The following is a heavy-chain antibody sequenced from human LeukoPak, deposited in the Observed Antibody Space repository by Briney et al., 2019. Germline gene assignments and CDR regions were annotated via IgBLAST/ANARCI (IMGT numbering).Heavy chain of an antibody. J-gene: IGHJ4*02. CDR2: ISGSGGSI. D-gene: IGHD3-9*01. CDR3: AKDRGDILSLFDY. Sequence: GGSLRLSCAASGFTFSSYAMSWVRQAPGKGLEWVSAISGSGGSIYYADSVKGRFTISRDNSKNTLYLQMNSLRAEDTAVYYCAKDRGDILSLFDYWGQGTLVTVSS. V-gene: IGHV3-23*01. CDR1: GFTFSSYA.